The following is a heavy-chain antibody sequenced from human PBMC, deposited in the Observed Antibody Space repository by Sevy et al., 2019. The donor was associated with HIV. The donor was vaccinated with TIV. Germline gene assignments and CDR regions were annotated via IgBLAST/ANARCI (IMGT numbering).Heavy chain of an antibody. CDR3: ARRGQDSNYDYYYGMDV. Sequence: GGSLRLSCAASGFTFSSYWMSWVRQAPGKGLEWVANIKQDGSEKYYVDSVKGRFTISRDNAKNSLYLQMNSLRAEDTAVYYSARRGQDSNYDYYYGMDVWGQGTTVTVSS. V-gene: IGHV3-7*01. CDR1: GFTFSSYW. J-gene: IGHJ6*02. D-gene: IGHD4-4*01. CDR2: IKQDGSEK.